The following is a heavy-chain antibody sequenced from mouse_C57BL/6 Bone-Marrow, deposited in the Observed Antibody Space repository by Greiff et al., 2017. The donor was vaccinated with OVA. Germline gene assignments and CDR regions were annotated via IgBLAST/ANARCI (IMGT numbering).Heavy chain of an antibody. Sequence: VQLLESGAELVRPGASVTLSCKASGYTFTDYEMHWVKQTPVHGLEWIGAIDPETGGTAYNQKFKGKAILTADKSSSTAYMELRSLTSEDSAVYSGTRHYYGSRGYLNDWGTGTTVTVSS. CDR2: IDPETGGT. J-gene: IGHJ1*03. V-gene: IGHV1-15*01. D-gene: IGHD1-1*01. CDR3: TRHYYGSRGYLND. CDR1: GYTFTDYE.